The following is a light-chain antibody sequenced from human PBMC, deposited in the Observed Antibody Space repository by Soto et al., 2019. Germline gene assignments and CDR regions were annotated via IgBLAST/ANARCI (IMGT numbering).Light chain of an antibody. Sequence: QSALTQPTSASGSPGQSVTISCTGTSSDIGRYTYVSWYQQHPDKAPKLMIYEVTKRPSGVPDRFSGSKSGNTASLTVSGLQAEDEADYYCSSYAGSNNVVVFGGGTKLTVL. CDR1: SSDIGRYTY. V-gene: IGLV2-8*01. J-gene: IGLJ2*01. CDR2: EVT. CDR3: SSYAGSNNVVV.